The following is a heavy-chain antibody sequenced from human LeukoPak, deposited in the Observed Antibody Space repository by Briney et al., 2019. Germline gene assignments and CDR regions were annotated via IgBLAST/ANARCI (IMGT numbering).Heavy chain of an antibody. CDR1: GGSFSGYY. CDR2: IYYSGST. Sequence: SETLSLTCAVYGGSFSGYYWSWIRQPPGKGLEWIGYIYYSGSTNYNPSLKSRVTISVDTSKNQFSLKLSSVTAADTAVYYCAQSGYSYYYFDYWGQGTLVTVSS. J-gene: IGHJ4*02. D-gene: IGHD5-18*01. V-gene: IGHV4-59*01. CDR3: AQSGYSYYYFDY.